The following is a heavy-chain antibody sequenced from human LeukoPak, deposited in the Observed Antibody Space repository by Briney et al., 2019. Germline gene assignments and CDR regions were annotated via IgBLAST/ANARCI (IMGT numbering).Heavy chain of an antibody. CDR3: ARDRLVVRAATNWFDP. CDR1: GYTFTGYY. J-gene: IGHJ5*02. Sequence: ASVKLSCTASGYTFTGYYMNWVRQAPGQGLEWMGWINPNSGGTNYAQKFQGRVTMTRDTSISRAYMELSRLRSDDTAVYYCARDRLVVRAATNWFDPWGQGTLVTVSS. V-gene: IGHV1-2*02. CDR2: INPNSGGT. D-gene: IGHD2-2*01.